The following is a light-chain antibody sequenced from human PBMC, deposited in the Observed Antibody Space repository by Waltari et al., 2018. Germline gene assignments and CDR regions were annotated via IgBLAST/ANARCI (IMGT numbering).Light chain of an antibody. CDR2: SAS. J-gene: IGKJ4*01. V-gene: IGKV3-15*01. CDR1: QSVGRN. CDR3: QQYDYWPPLT. Sequence: DIVMTQSPDSLAVSPGERATLSCRASQSVGRNLAWYQQKPGQSPRLLIYSASARATGVPARFSGSGSGTDFTLTISSLQSEDFAVYYCQQYDYWPPLTFGGGTKVEIK.